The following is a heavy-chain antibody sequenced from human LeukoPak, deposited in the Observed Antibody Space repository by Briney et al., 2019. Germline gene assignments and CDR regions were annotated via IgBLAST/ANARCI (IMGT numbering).Heavy chain of an antibody. D-gene: IGHD3-10*01. Sequence: SETLSLTCTVSGGSISSYYWSWIRQPPGKGLEWIGYIYYSGSTNYNPSLKSRVTISVDTSKNQSADTAVYYCARDVLWFGENWFDPWGQGTLVTVSS. CDR3: NWFDP. CDR2: IYYSGST. CDR1: GGSISSYY. J-gene: IGHJ5*02. V-gene: IGHV4-59*12.